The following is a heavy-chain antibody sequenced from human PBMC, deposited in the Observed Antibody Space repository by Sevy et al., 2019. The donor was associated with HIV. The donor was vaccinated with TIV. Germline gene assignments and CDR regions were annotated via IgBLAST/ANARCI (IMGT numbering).Heavy chain of an antibody. D-gene: IGHD4-17*01. CDR1: GFTFSGSA. Sequence: GGSLRLSCAASGFTFSGSAMHWVRQASGKGLEWVGRIRSKANSYASAYAASVKGRFTISRDDSKNTAYRQMNSLKTEDTAVYYCVTSVVTIVDNFYYWGQGTLVSVSS. V-gene: IGHV3-73*01. J-gene: IGHJ4*02. CDR3: VTSVVTIVDNFYY. CDR2: IRSKANSYAS.